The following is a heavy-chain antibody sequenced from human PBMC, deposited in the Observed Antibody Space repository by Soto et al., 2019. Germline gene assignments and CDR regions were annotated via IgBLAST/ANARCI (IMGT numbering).Heavy chain of an antibody. CDR3: ARGLYLKYGQDY. D-gene: IGHD2-2*01. Sequence: EVELVESGGGLDQTGGSLRLSCAASGFTFSSYWMHWVRQAPGKGVVWVSRINGDGGSTNYADSVKGRFTISRDNAKNTVYLQVDSLRAEDTAVYYCARGLYLKYGQDYWGQGTLVTVSS. J-gene: IGHJ4*02. CDR1: GFTFSSYW. V-gene: IGHV3-74*01. CDR2: INGDGGST.